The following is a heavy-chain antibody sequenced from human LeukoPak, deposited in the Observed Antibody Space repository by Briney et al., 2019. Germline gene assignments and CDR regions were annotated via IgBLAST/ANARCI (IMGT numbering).Heavy chain of an antibody. V-gene: IGHV4-34*01. CDR2: INHSGST. D-gene: IGHD3-10*01. CDR1: GGSFSGYY. Sequence: SETLSLTCAVYGGSFSGYYWSWIRQPPGKGLEWIGEINHSGSTNYNPSLKSRVTISVATSKNQFSLKLSSVTAADTAVYYCARGGAMVRGVIKRFGMDVWGKVTTVTVSS. J-gene: IGHJ6*04. CDR3: ARGGAMVRGVIKRFGMDV.